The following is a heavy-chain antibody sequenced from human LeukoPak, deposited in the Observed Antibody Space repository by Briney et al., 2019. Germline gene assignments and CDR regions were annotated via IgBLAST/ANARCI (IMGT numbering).Heavy chain of an antibody. Sequence: GASVKVSCKTSVNTFTDYDITWGRQALGQGLEWMERASPYNGNTYYSQRFQDRVTITKDTSTGTAYMDLRNLRTDDTAMYYCARNGRVRRVVKDLFEYWGQGTLVAVSS. CDR1: VNTFTDYD. V-gene: IGHV1-18*01. CDR2: ASPYNGNT. D-gene: IGHD3-10*01. CDR3: ARNGRVRRVVKDLFEY. J-gene: IGHJ4*02.